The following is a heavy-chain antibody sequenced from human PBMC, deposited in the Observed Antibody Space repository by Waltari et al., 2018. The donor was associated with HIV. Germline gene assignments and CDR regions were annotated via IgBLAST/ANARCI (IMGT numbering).Heavy chain of an antibody. CDR2: IYYSGST. D-gene: IGHD3-10*01. CDR1: GGSISSSSYY. Sequence: QLQLQESGPGLVKPSETLSLTCTVSGGSISSSSYYWGWIRQPPGKGLEWIGSIYYSGSTYYNPSLKRRVTISVDTSKNQFSLKLSSVTAADTAVYYCARVGGSGSYYTVDYWGQGTLVTVSS. CDR3: ARVGGSGSYYTVDY. V-gene: IGHV4-39*01. J-gene: IGHJ4*02.